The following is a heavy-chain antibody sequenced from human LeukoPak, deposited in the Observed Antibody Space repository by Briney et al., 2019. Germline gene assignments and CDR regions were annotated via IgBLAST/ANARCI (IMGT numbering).Heavy chain of an antibody. J-gene: IGHJ6*03. CDR1: GGSISCYY. Sequence: SETLSLTCTVSGGSISCYYWSWIRQPPGKGLEWIGYIYYSGSTNYNPSLKSRVTISVDTSKNQFSLKLSSVTAADTAVYYCARVIAAAGTKGLYYYYYYYMDVWGKGTTVTVSS. CDR3: ARVIAAAGTKGLYYYYYYYMDV. D-gene: IGHD6-13*01. V-gene: IGHV4-59*01. CDR2: IYYSGST.